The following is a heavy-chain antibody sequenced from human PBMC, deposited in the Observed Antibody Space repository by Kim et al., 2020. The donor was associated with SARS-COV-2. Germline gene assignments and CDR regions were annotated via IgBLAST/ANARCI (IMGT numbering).Heavy chain of an antibody. J-gene: IGHJ4*02. CDR3: ARVRYSSGSVDY. Sequence: KYSQKFQGRVTITRDTSASTAYMELSSLRSEDTAVYYCARVRYSSGSVDYWGQGTLVTVSS. V-gene: IGHV1-3*01. D-gene: IGHD6-19*01.